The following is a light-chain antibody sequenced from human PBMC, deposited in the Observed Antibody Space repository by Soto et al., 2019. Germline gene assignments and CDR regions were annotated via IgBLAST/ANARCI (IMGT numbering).Light chain of an antibody. V-gene: IGKV3-20*01. CDR2: GAS. J-gene: IGKJ2*01. Sequence: EIVLTQSPGILSLSPGERATLSCRASQSVSSSYLAWYQQKPGQAPRLLIYGASNRATGIPDRFSASGSKTNVTLTIIRLEPEDFAVYYCQQYGSAPPYTFGQGTKLEIK. CDR1: QSVSSSY. CDR3: QQYGSAPPYT.